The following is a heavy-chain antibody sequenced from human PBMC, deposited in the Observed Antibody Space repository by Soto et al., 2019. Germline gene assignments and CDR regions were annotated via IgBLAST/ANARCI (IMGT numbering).Heavy chain of an antibody. CDR3: ARGSLNWFDP. D-gene: IGHD2-15*01. V-gene: IGHV4-31*03. CDR2: IYYSGST. CDR1: GGSISSGGYY. Sequence: SETLSLTCTVSGGSISSGGYYWSWIRQHPGKGLEWIGYIYYSGSTYYNPSLKSRVTISVDTSKNQFSLKLSSVTAADTAVYYCARGSLNWFDPWGQGXLVTVSS. J-gene: IGHJ5*02.